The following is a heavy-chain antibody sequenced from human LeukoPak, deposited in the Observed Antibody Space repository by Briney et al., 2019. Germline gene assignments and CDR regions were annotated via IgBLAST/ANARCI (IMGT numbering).Heavy chain of an antibody. Sequence: GGSLRLSCSASGFTFSTYAMHWVRQAPGKGLEYVSAISRNGGRTYYADSVKGRFTISRDNSKNTLYLQMSSLRAEDTAVYYCAREEGGCPFDYWGQGALVTVSS. CDR1: GFTFSTYA. J-gene: IGHJ4*02. CDR3: AREEGGCPFDY. D-gene: IGHD2-15*01. CDR2: ISRNGGRT. V-gene: IGHV3-64D*06.